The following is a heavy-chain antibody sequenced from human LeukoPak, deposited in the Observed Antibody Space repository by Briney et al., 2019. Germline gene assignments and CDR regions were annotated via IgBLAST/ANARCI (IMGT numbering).Heavy chain of an antibody. CDR1: GGSISSSSYY. CDR3: ARGLSGYYAFHI. V-gene: IGHV4-39*01. CDR2: IYYSGST. D-gene: IGHD3-22*01. J-gene: IGHJ3*02. Sequence: SETLSLTCTVSGGSISSSSYYWGWIRQPPGKGLEWIGSIYYSGSTYYNPSLKSRVTISVDTSKNQFSLKLSSVTAADTAVYYCARGLSGYYAFHIWGQGTMVTVSS.